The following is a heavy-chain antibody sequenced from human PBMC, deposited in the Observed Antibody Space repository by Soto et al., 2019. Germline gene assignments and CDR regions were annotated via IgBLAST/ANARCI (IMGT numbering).Heavy chain of an antibody. V-gene: IGHV3-30-3*01. CDR2: ISYDGSNK. CDR1: GFTFSSYA. CDR3: ARDAYSSSWYGVYYYYYGMDV. Sequence: QVQLVESGGGVVQPGRSLRLSCAASGFTFSSYAMHWVRQAPGKGLEWVAVISYDGSNKYYADSVKGRFTISRDNSKNTLYQQMNSLRAEDTAVYYCARDAYSSSWYGVYYYYYGMDVWGQGTTVTVSS. D-gene: IGHD6-13*01. J-gene: IGHJ6*02.